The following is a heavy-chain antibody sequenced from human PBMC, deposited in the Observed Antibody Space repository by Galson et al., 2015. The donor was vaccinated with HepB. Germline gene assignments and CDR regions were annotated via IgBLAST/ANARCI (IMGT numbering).Heavy chain of an antibody. D-gene: IGHD3-10*01. J-gene: IGHJ2*01. Sequence: SLRLSCAASGFTFSSYGMHWVRQAPGKGLEWVAVISYDGSNKYYGDSVKGRFTISRDNSKNTLYLQMNGLRAEDTAVYYCAKDYYYGSGNWYFDLWGRGTLVTVTS. V-gene: IGHV3-30*18. CDR1: GFTFSSYG. CDR3: AKDYYYGSGNWYFDL. CDR2: ISYDGSNK.